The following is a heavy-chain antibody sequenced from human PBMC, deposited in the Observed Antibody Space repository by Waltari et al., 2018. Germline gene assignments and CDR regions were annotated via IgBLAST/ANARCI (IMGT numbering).Heavy chain of an antibody. CDR2: INPNSGGT. D-gene: IGHD1-26*01. J-gene: IGHJ4*02. CDR1: GYTFTGYY. CDR3: ARAGGPGRAAQEGRLGY. Sequence: QVQLVQSGAEVKKPGASVKVSCKASGYTFTGYYMHWVRQAPGQGLEWTGWINPNSGGTNYAQKFQGRVTMTRDTSISTAYMELSRLRSDDTAVYYCARAGGPGRAAQEGRLGYWGQGTLVTVSS. V-gene: IGHV1-2*02.